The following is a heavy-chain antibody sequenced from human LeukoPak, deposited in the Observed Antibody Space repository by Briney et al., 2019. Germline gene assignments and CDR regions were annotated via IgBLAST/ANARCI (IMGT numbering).Heavy chain of an antibody. CDR3: ARGSPYSSSPYYYGMDV. CDR2: INHSGST. Sequence: PSETLSLTCAVYGGSFSGYYWSWIRQPPGKGLEWIGEINHSGSTNYNPSLKSRVTISVDTSKNQFSLKLSSVTAADTAVYYCARGSPYSSSPYYYGMDVWGQGTTVTVSS. V-gene: IGHV4-34*01. D-gene: IGHD6-6*01. J-gene: IGHJ6*02. CDR1: GGSFSGYY.